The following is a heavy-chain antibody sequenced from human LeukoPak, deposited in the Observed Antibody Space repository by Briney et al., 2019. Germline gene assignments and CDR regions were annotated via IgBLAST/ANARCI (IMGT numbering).Heavy chain of an antibody. V-gene: IGHV3-23*01. CDR2: ISGSGGST. CDR3: AKDWATTAVTPPDY. D-gene: IGHD4-23*01. Sequence: GGSLRLFCASSGFTFSSCAMRWVRQAPGRGLEWVLAISGSGGSTYYADSVKGRFTISRDNSKNTLYLQMNSLRAEDTAVYYCAKDWATTAVTPPDYWGQGTLVTVSS. J-gene: IGHJ4*02. CDR1: GFTFSSCA.